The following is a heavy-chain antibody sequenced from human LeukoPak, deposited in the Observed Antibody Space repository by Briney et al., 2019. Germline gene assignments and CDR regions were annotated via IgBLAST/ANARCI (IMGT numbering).Heavy chain of an antibody. CDR1: GGSISSYY. Sequence: PSETLSLTCTVSGGSISSYYWSWIRQPAGKGLEWIGRIYTSGSTNYNPSLKSRVTMSVDTSKNQFSLKLSSVTAADTAVYYCARHRVTMVRERRGWFDPWGQGTLVTVSS. J-gene: IGHJ5*02. CDR2: IYTSGST. V-gene: IGHV4-4*07. D-gene: IGHD3-10*01. CDR3: ARHRVTMVRERRGWFDP.